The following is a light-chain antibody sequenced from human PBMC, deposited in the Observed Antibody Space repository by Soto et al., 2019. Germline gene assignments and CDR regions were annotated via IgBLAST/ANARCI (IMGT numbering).Light chain of an antibody. Sequence: QSVLTQSPSTSGTPGQRVTISCSGSSSNIGTNYIYWYQQLPGTAPKLLIYSNNQRPSGVPDRFSGSKSGTSASLAISGLRSEDEADYYCAAFDDSLRAWVFGGGTKLTVL. J-gene: IGLJ3*02. CDR2: SNN. V-gene: IGLV1-47*02. CDR3: AAFDDSLRAWV. CDR1: SSNIGTNY.